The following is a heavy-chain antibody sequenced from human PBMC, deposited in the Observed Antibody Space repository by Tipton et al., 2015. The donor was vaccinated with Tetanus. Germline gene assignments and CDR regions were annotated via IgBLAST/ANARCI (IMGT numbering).Heavy chain of an antibody. CDR2: IIPIFGTA. CDR3: ARVGGYYSNYYYGMDV. CDR1: GGTFSSYA. D-gene: IGHD3-22*01. V-gene: IGHV1-69*01. J-gene: IGHJ6*02. Sequence: QSGPEVKKPGSSVKVSCKASGGTFSSYAISWVRQAPGQGLEWMGGIIPIFGTANYAQKFQGRVTITADESTSTAYMELSSLRSEDTAVYYCARVGGYYSNYYYGMDVWGQGTTVTVSS.